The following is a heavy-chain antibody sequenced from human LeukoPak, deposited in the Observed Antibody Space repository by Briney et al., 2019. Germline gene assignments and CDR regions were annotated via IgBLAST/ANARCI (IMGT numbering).Heavy chain of an antibody. V-gene: IGHV1-8*01. CDR3: ARGSPQRKLWFGESVI. CDR1: GYTFTSYD. D-gene: IGHD3-10*01. Sequence: ASVKVSCKASGYTFTSYDINWVRQATGQGLEWMGWMNPNSGNTGYAQKFQGRVTMTRNTSISTAYMELSSLRSEDTAVYYCARGSPQRKLWFGESVIWGQGTMVTVSS. CDR2: MNPNSGNT. J-gene: IGHJ3*02.